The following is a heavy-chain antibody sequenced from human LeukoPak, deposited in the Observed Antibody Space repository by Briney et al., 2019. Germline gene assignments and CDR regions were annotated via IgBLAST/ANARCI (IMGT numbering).Heavy chain of an antibody. CDR2: ITGSGSST. D-gene: IGHD2/OR15-2a*01. CDR3: AKEPVRNKMSVSSH. V-gene: IGHV3-23*01. Sequence: HSGGALRLSCAASGFTFSGYVMSWVRQAPGKGLEWVSSITGSGSSTYYADSVKGRFTIFRDNSKNTLSLQMKSLRAEDTAVYYCAKEPVRNKMSVSSHWGQGTLVTVSS. J-gene: IGHJ4*02. CDR1: GFTFSGYV.